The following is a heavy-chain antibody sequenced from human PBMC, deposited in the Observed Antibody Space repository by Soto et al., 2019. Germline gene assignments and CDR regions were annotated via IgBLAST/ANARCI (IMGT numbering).Heavy chain of an antibody. CDR3: AGQRSPEGWFDP. V-gene: IGHV3-23*01. J-gene: IGHJ5*02. CDR2: VTVTGGST. D-gene: IGHD3-10*01. Sequence: GGSLRLSCAASGFTFSSYEMNWVRQAPGKGLEWVSTVTVTGGSTYYADSVKGRFTISRDRSNYTVSLLLNSLRVEDTAIYYCAGQRSPEGWFDPWGQGTLVTVSS. CDR1: GFTFSSYE.